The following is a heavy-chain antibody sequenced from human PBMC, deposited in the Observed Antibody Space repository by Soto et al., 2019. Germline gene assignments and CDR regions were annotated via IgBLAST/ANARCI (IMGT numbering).Heavy chain of an antibody. V-gene: IGHV4-59*08. CDR1: GGSISSYY. CDR2: IYYSGST. J-gene: IGHJ4*02. D-gene: IGHD3-9*01. Sequence: SETQSLTSTVSGGSISSYYLSWIRQPPGKGLEWIGYIYYSGSTNYNPSLKSRVTISVDTSKNQFSLKLSSVTAADTAVYYCARQRRYYDYADLEKLDYFDYWGQGTLVTVSS. CDR3: ARQRRYYDYADLEKLDYFDY.